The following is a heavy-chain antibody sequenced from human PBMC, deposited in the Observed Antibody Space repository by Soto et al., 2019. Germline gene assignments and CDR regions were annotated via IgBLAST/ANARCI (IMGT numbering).Heavy chain of an antibody. CDR2: ISTSGITI. J-gene: IGHJ4*02. CDR3: VRDKAYYDSSGHLMGY. D-gene: IGHD3-22*01. Sequence: GGSLRLSCAASGFTFSSYEMNWVRQAPGKGLEWVSYISTSGITIYYADSVKGRFTISRDNAKNPLYLQMNSLRAEDTAVYYCVRDKAYYDSSGHLMGYWGQGTLVTVSS. CDR1: GFTFSSYE. V-gene: IGHV3-48*03.